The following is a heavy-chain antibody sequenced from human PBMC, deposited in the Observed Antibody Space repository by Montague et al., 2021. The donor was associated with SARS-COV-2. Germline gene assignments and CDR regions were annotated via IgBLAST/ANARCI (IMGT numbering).Heavy chain of an antibody. V-gene: IGHV3-30-3*01. CDR3: AREIGTSGWAGLFDF. Sequence: SLRLSCAASGFTFTTYVYHWVRQAPGGGLEWVALFPSDGGHTQYXXSLRGRFTIYRDTSISTLYLQMDSLRPDDTAVYFCAREIGTSGWAGLFDFRGQGTLVTVSP. D-gene: IGHD6-19*01. J-gene: IGHJ4*02. CDR1: GFTFTTYV. CDR2: FPSDGGHT.